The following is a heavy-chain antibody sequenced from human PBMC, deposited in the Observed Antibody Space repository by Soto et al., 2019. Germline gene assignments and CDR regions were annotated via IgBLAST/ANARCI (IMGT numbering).Heavy chain of an antibody. J-gene: IGHJ4*02. V-gene: IGHV1-3*01. CDR2: INAGNGNT. CDR1: GYTFTSYA. D-gene: IGHD6-19*01. Sequence: ASVKVSCKASGYTFTSYAMHWVRQAPGQRLEWMGWINAGNGNTKYSQKFQGRVTITRDTSASTAYMELSSLRSEDTAVYYCASGNRAAGIRYSSGWLWGQGTLVTVSS. CDR3: ASGNRAAGIRYSSGWL.